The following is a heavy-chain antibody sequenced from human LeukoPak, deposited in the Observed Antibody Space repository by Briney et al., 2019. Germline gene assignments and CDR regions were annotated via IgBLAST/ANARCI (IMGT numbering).Heavy chain of an antibody. V-gene: IGHV4-59*01. J-gene: IGHJ1*01. D-gene: IGHD6-6*01. CDR3: ARGGAARLHFQN. CDR1: GGSISSYY. CDR2: IYYSGST. Sequence: KPSETLSLTCTVSGGSISSYYWSWIRQPPGKGLEWIGHIYYSGSTYYSPSLQSRVTISVDTSKNQFSLNLNSVTAADTAVYYCARGGAARLHFQNWGQGTLVTVSS.